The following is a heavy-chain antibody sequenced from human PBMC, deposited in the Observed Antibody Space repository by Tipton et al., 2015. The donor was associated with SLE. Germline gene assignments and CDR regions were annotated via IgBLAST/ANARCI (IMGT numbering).Heavy chain of an antibody. CDR1: GSSMSSSGYF. V-gene: IGHV4-39*07. CDR2: VYYTGRT. J-gene: IGHJ4*02. CDR3: ARRGQGYGGNSPFGN. D-gene: IGHD4/OR15-4a*01. Sequence: TLSLTCNVSGSSMSSSGYFWGWIRQSPGRGLEWIATVYYTGRTFYNLSLKSRVTISVDTSKNQFSLRLSSVTAGDTAVYYCARRGQGYGGNSPFGNWGQGTLVTVSS.